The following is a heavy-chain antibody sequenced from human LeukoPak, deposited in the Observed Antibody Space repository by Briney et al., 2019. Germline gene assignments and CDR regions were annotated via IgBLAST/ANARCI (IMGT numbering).Heavy chain of an antibody. D-gene: IGHD2-21*02. V-gene: IGHV4-59*01. CDR3: ARAAYCGGGCYYYFDY. CDR1: GGSLSGYY. Sequence: SETLSLTCAVYGGSLSGYYWNWFRQPPGKGLEWIGYIYYSGSTNYNASLKSRVTISVDTSKNQISLKLSSVTAADTAVYYCARAAYCGGGCYYYFDYWGQGTLVTVSS. J-gene: IGHJ4*02. CDR2: IYYSGST.